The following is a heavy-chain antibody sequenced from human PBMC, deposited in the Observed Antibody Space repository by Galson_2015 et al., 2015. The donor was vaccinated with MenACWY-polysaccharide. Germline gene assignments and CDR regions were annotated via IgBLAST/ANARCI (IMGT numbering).Heavy chain of an antibody. V-gene: IGHV3-30*02. CDR3: AKDWNWGFDY. D-gene: IGHD7-27*01. CDR1: GGIFGAYG. CDR2: IRPDGSNK. J-gene: IGHJ4*02. Sequence: SLRLSCEVSGGIFGAYGMHWVRQPPGKGLEWVAFIRPDGSNKYYRDSLKGRFTISRDNNKDTLFLQMNSLRPDDTAVYYCAKDWNWGFDYWGQGALVSVSS.